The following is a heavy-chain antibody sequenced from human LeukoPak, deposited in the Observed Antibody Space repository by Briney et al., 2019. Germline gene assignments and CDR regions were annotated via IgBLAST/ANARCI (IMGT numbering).Heavy chain of an antibody. V-gene: IGHV1-18*04. Sequence: GSVKVTCKASRYTHTNYGITWVRQAPGQGLEWMGWVSGNNGHTKYAQTLQGRVTMTTDTSTNTAYMELRSLRSDDTAVYYCARGHHLSLDYLGQGTLVAVSS. J-gene: IGHJ4*02. CDR1: RYTHTNYG. CDR3: ARGHHLSLDY. CDR2: VSGNNGHT.